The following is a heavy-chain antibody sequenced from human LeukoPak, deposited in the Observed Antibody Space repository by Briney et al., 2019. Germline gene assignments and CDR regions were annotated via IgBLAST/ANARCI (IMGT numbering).Heavy chain of an antibody. CDR3: AKDRSGSYTVRTFDY. Sequence: GGSLRLSCAASGFTFSSYATSWVRQAPGKGLEWVSAISGSGGSTYYADSVKGRFTISRDNSKNTLYLQMNSLRAEDTAVYYCAKDRSGSYTVRTFDYWGQGTLVTVSS. J-gene: IGHJ4*02. CDR1: GFTFSSYA. V-gene: IGHV3-23*01. CDR2: ISGSGGST. D-gene: IGHD1-26*01.